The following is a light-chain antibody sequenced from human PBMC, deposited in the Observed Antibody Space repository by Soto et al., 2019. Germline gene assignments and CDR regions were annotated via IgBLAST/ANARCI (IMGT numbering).Light chain of an antibody. V-gene: IGKV1-5*01. CDR1: QSISSW. Sequence: DIQMTQSPSTLSASVGDRVTITCRASQSISSWLAWYQQKPGKAPKLLIYDASSLESGVPSRFSGSGSGTELTLTISSLQPDDFATYYCQQYNSSALTFGGGTKVEIK. CDR2: DAS. J-gene: IGKJ4*01. CDR3: QQYNSSALT.